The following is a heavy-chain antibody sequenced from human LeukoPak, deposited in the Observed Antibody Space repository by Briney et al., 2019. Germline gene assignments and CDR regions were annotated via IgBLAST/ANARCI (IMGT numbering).Heavy chain of an antibody. CDR1: GGSISSYY. J-gene: IGHJ4*02. V-gene: IGHV4-59*08. CDR2: IYYSGST. CDR3: ARHGGYSGYAEFDY. D-gene: IGHD5-12*01. Sequence: SETLSLTCTVSGGSISSYYWSWIRQPPGKGLEWIGYIYYSGSTNYNPSLKSRVTISVDTSKNQFSLKLSSVTAADTAVYYCARHGGYSGYAEFDYWGQGTLVTVSS.